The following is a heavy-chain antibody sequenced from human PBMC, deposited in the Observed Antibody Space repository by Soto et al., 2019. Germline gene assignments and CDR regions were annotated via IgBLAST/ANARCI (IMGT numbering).Heavy chain of an antibody. J-gene: IGHJ4*02. CDR3: ATTLWFGSSKPRLAV. Sequence: SETLSLTCTVSGVSISSGTYYWGWIRQPPGKGLEWIGHIYYSGGTYYNPSLKSRVTISVDTSRNQFSLKLSSVTAADTAVYYCATTLWFGSSKPRLAVWGQGALVTVSS. D-gene: IGHD3-10*01. V-gene: IGHV4-39*01. CDR1: GVSISSGTYY. CDR2: IYYSGGT.